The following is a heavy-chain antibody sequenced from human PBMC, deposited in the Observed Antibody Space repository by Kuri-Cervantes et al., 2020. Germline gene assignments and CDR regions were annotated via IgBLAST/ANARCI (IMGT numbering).Heavy chain of an antibody. V-gene: IGHV4-59*08. J-gene: IGHJ6*03. Sequence: GSLRLACTVSGGSISSYYWSWIRQPPGKGLEWIGYIYYSGSTNYNPSLKSRVTISVDTSKNQFSLKLSSVTAADTAVYYCARGVVYYYYMDVWGKGTTVTVSS. CDR2: IYYSGST. CDR1: GGSISSYY. D-gene: IGHD2-15*01. CDR3: ARGVVYYYYMDV.